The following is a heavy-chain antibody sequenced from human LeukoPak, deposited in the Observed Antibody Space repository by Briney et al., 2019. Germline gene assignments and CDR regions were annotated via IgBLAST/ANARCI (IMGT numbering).Heavy chain of an antibody. J-gene: IGHJ4*02. D-gene: IGHD6-13*01. CDR2: INPNSGGT. CDR1: GYTFTGYY. Sequence: ASVKVSCKASGYTFTGYYMHWVRQAPEQGPEWMGWINPNSGGTNYAQKFQGTVTMTRDTSISTAYMELSRLRSDDTAVYFCARVSGAGTVIDYWGQGTLVTVSS. V-gene: IGHV1-2*02. CDR3: ARVSGAGTVIDY.